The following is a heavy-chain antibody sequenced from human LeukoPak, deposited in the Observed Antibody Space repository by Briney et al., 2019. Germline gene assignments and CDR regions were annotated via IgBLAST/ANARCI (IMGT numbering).Heavy chain of an antibody. Sequence: GGSLRLSCAASGFTFSSYAMSWVRQAPGKGLEWVSAISGSGGSTYYADSVKGRFTISRDNSKNTLYLQMNSLRAEDTAVYYCAKSAATITMMVVGPLDYWGQGTLVTVSS. J-gene: IGHJ4*02. D-gene: IGHD3-22*01. CDR2: ISGSGGST. CDR1: GFTFSSYA. V-gene: IGHV3-23*01. CDR3: AKSAATITMMVVGPLDY.